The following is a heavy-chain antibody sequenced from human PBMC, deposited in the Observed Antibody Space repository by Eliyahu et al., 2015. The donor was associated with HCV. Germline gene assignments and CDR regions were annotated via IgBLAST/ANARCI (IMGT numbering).Heavy chain of an antibody. CDR1: GGSXSSXD. CDR3: ARDREYCSSVSCMGWFDP. CDR2: IYASGRT. V-gene: IGHV4-4*07. J-gene: IGHJ5*02. D-gene: IGHD2-15*01. Sequence: QVQLQESGPGLVKPSETLSLICSVSGGSXSSXDWNWIRQPAGKGLEWIGRIYASGRTNYNPSLKSRVTMSLDTSKNQFSLKMTSVTAADTAVYYCARDREYCSSVSCMGWFDPWGQGTLVTVSS.